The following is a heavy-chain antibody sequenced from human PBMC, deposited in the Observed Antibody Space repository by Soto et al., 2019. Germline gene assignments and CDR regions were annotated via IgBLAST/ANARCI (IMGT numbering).Heavy chain of an antibody. CDR3: AKDGLPLVGANDPYYFDD. D-gene: IGHD1-26*01. CDR1: GFTFSSYG. J-gene: IGHJ4*02. CDR2: IWYDGSNK. Sequence: QVQLVESGGGVVQPGRSLRLSCATSGFTFSSYGLHWVRQAPGKGLEWVAVIWYDGSNKYYADSVKGRFTISRDNSKNTLYLQKNSLRGEDTAVYYCAKDGLPLVGANDPYYFDDWGQGTLVTVSS. V-gene: IGHV3-33*06.